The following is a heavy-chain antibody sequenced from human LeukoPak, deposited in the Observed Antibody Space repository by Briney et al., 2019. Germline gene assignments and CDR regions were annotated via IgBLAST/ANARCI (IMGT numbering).Heavy chain of an antibody. V-gene: IGHV3-49*04. CDR2: IRSKAYGGTT. D-gene: IGHD1-26*01. J-gene: IGHJ4*02. CDR1: GFTFGDYA. Sequence: GGSLRLSCTASGFTFGDYAMSWVRQAPGKGLEWVGFIRSKAYGGTTEYAASVKGRFTISRDDSKSIAYLQMNSLKTEDTAVYYGTRGSSGSYGVFDYWGQGTLVTVSS. CDR3: TRGSSGSYGVFDY.